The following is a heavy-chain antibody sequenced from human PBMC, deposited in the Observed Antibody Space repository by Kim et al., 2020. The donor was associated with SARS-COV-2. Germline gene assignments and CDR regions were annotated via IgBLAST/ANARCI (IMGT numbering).Heavy chain of an antibody. CDR2: ISGSGGST. V-gene: IGHV3-23*01. CDR3: AKNTYYDFWSGYPFVEPPPH. D-gene: IGHD3-3*01. Sequence: GGSLRLSCAASGFTFSSYAMSWVRQAPGKGLEWVSAISGSGGSTYYADSVKGRFTISRDNSKNTLYLQMNSLRAEDTAVYYCAKNTYYDFWSGYPFVEPPPHWGQGTTVTVSS. J-gene: IGHJ6*02. CDR1: GFTFSSYA.